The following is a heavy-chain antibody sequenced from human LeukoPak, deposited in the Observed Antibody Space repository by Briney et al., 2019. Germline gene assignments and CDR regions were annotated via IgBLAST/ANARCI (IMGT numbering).Heavy chain of an antibody. Sequence: GGSLRLSCAASGFTVSNNYMSWVRQAPGKGLEWVSIIYSSGTPYYADSVKGRFTISRDNSKNTLFLQMSSLRAEDTAVYYCARGITNIAVGDYWGQGALATVSS. V-gene: IGHV3-53*01. CDR3: ARGITNIAVGDY. CDR2: IYSSGTP. CDR1: GFTVSNNY. J-gene: IGHJ4*02. D-gene: IGHD2-15*01.